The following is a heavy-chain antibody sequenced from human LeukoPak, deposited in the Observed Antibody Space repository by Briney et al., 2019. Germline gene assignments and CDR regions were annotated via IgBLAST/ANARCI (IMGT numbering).Heavy chain of an antibody. CDR3: ASEPENCSSTGCAEGAFDI. D-gene: IGHD2-2*01. CDR1: GGSISSGGYY. CDR2: IYYSGST. Sequence: PSETLSLTCTVSGGSISSGGYYWSWIRQHPGKGLEWIGYIYYSGSTYYNPSPKSRVTISVDTSKNQFSLKLSSVTAADTAVYYCASEPENCSSTGCAEGAFDIWGQGTMVTVSS. J-gene: IGHJ3*02. V-gene: IGHV4-31*03.